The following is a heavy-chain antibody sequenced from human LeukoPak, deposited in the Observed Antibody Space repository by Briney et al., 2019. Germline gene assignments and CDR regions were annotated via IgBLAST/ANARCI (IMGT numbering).Heavy chain of an antibody. CDR3: ARGGIKIFGVVQNWFDP. J-gene: IGHJ5*02. D-gene: IGHD3-3*01. CDR1: GVTFSSYA. CDR2: IIPMFGTT. V-gene: IGHV1-69*13. Sequence: SVKVSCKASGVTFSSYAISWVRQAPGQGLEWMGGIIPMFGTTNYAKKFQDTVTFTADESTSTAYMELSSLRSEDTALYYCARGGIKIFGVVQNWFDPWGQGTLVTVSS.